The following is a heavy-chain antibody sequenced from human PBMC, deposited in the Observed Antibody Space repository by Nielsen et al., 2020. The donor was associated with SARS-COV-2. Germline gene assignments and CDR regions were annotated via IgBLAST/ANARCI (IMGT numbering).Heavy chain of an antibody. CDR2: INPNSGGT. Sequence: ASVKVSCKASGYTFTGYYMHWVRQAPGQGLEWMGRINPNSGGTNYAQKFQGRVTMTRDTSISTAYMELSRLRSDDTAVYYCARAAGPVRGSGSYFYYYYGMDVWGQGTTVTVSS. CDR1: GYTFTGYY. J-gene: IGHJ6*02. CDR3: ARAAGPVRGSGSYFYYYYGMDV. D-gene: IGHD3-10*01. V-gene: IGHV1-2*06.